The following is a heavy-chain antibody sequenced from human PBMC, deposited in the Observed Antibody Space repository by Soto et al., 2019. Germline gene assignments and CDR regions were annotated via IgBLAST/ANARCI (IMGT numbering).Heavy chain of an antibody. V-gene: IGHV4-30-4*01. CDR3: ATATFQVPFDP. Sequence: SETLSLTCTVSGGSISSGGYYWSWIRQPPGKGLEWIGYIYYSGSTYYNPSLKSRVTISVDTSKNQFSLKLSSVTAADTAVYYCATATFQVPFDPWGQGTLVTVSS. J-gene: IGHJ5*02. CDR1: GGSISSGGYY. CDR2: IYYSGST.